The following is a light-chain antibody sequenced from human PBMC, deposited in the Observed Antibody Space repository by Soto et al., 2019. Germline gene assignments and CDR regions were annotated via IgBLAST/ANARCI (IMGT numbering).Light chain of an antibody. Sequence: EIVLTQSPATLSLSPGDIATLSCRASQSVGSYLGWYQQRPGQAPRLLIYDASNRATGIPARVSGSGSGTDFTLTISSLEPEDFAVYYCQQRSDWPSTFGGGTKVEIK. CDR3: QQRSDWPST. V-gene: IGKV3-11*01. J-gene: IGKJ4*01. CDR2: DAS. CDR1: QSVGSY.